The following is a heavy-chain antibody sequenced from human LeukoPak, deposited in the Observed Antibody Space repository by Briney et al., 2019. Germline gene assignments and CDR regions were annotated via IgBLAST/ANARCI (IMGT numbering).Heavy chain of an antibody. J-gene: IGHJ4*02. V-gene: IGHV5-10-1*01. CDR1: GSSFTSYW. CDR3: ATSWESEQLVRY. Sequence: GESLRISCKGSGSSFTSYWISWVRQMPGKGLEWMGRIDPSDSYTNYSPSFQGHVTISAGKSISTAYLQWSSLKASDTAMYYCATSWESEQLVRYWGQGTLVTVSS. D-gene: IGHD6-13*01. CDR2: IDPSDSYT.